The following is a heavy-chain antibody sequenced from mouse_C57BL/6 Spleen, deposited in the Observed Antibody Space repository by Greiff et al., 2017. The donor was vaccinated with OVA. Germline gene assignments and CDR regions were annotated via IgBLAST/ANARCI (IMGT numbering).Heavy chain of an antibody. V-gene: IGHV1-50*01. D-gene: IGHD1-1*02. CDR2: IDPSDSYT. J-gene: IGHJ2*01. CDR1: GYTFTSYW. CDR3: ARRWGDY. Sequence: QVQLKQPGAELVKPGASVKLSCKASGYTFTSYWMQWVKQRPGQGLEWIGEIDPSDSYTNYNQKFKGKATLTVDTSSSTAYMQLSSLTSEDSAVYYCARRWGDYWGQGTTLTVSS.